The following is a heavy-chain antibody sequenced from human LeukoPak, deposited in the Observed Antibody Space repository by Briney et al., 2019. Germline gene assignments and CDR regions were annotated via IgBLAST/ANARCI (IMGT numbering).Heavy chain of an antibody. CDR1: GFTFSSYA. CDR3: AKGRVQLWFYFDY. D-gene: IGHD5-18*01. Sequence: HPGGSLRLSCAASGFTFSSYAMSWVRQAPGKGLEWVSAISGSGGSTYYADSVKGRFTISRDNSKNTLYLQMNSLRAEDTAVYYCAKGRVQLWFYFDYWGQGTPVTVSS. CDR2: ISGSGGST. V-gene: IGHV3-23*01. J-gene: IGHJ4*02.